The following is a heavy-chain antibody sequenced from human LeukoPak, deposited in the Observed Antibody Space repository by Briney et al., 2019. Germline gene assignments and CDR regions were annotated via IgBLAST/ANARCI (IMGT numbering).Heavy chain of an antibody. CDR3: ARSGGLAGTNAFDI. CDR2: INHSGST. Sequence: PSETLSLTCAVYGGSFSGYYWSWIRQPPGKGLEWIGEINHSGSTNYNPSLKSRVTISVDTSKNQFSLKLSSVTAADTAVYYRARSGGLAGTNAFDIWGQGTMVTVSS. CDR1: GGSFSGYY. J-gene: IGHJ3*02. V-gene: IGHV4-34*01. D-gene: IGHD1-7*01.